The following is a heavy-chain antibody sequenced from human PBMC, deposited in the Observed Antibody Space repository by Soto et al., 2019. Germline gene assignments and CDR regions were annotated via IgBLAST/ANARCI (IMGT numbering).Heavy chain of an antibody. CDR1: GFTFSTYS. D-gene: IGHD5-18*01. J-gene: IGHJ4*02. V-gene: IGHV3-48*01. Sequence: PGGSLRLSCAASGFTFSTYSMNWVRQAPGKGLEWISYITKSSRTIYYADSVKGRFTISRDNAKNSLYLQMNSLRAEDTAIYYCETDWGYSYGFRFDYWGQGTLVTVSS. CDR2: ITKSSRTI. CDR3: ETDWGYSYGFRFDY.